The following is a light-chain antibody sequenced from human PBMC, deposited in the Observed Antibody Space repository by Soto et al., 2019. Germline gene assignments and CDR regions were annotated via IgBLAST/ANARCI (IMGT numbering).Light chain of an antibody. CDR1: QSVSSN. CDR2: GAS. CDR3: QQYNNWPPFGYT. J-gene: IGKJ2*01. Sequence: EIVMTQSPATLSVSPGERATLSCRASQSVSSNLAWYQQKPGQAPGLLIYGASTRATGIPARFSGSGSGTEFTLTISSLQSEDFAVYYCQQYNNWPPFGYTFGQGTKLEIK. V-gene: IGKV3-15*01.